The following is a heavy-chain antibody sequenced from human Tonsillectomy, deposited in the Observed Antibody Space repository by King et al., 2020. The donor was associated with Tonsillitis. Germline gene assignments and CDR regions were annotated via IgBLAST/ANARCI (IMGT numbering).Heavy chain of an antibody. J-gene: IGHJ6*03. CDR3: ARDSGYCTSTSCYHYYYYYMDV. CDR1: EFTFNSYG. CDR2: IWFDGSKK. V-gene: IGHV3-33*01. Sequence: VQLVESGGGAVQPGRSLRLSCAASEFTFNSYGMHWVRQAPGKGLEWVAVIWFDGSKKYYADSVKGRFTISRDNSKNTLYLQMNSLRDDDTAVYYCARDSGYCTSTSCYHYYYYYMDVWGKGTTVTASS. D-gene: IGHD2-2*01.